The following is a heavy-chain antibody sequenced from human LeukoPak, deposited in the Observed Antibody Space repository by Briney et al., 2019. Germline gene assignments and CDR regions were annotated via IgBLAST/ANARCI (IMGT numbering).Heavy chain of an antibody. CDR2: ISWNSGSI. V-gene: IGHV3-9*01. D-gene: IGHD6-19*01. J-gene: IGHJ4*02. CDR3: AKDAGIAVAGRQDY. CDR1: GFTFYDYA. Sequence: GGSLRLSCAASGFTFYDYAMHWVRHAPGKGLEWVSGISWNSGSIGYADSVRGRFTISRDNAKNSLYLQMNSLRAEDTALYYCAKDAGIAVAGRQDYWGQGTLVTASS.